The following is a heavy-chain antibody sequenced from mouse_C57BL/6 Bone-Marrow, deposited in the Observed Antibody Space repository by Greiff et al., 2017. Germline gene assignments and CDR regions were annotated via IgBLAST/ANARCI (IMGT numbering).Heavy chain of an antibody. CDR2: IHPNSGST. D-gene: IGHD1-1*01. J-gene: IGHJ2*01. CDR3: ARPVVAYYFDY. CDR1: GYTFTSYW. V-gene: IGHV1-64*01. Sequence: QVQLQQPGAELVKPGASVKLSCKASGYTFTSYWMHWVKQRPGQGLEWIGMIHPNSGSTNYNEKFKSKATLTVDKSSSTAYMQLSSLTSEDSAVYYSARPVVAYYFDYWGQGTTLTVSS.